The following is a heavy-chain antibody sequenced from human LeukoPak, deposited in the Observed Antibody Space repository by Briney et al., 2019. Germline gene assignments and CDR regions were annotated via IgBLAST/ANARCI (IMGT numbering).Heavy chain of an antibody. D-gene: IGHD4-17*01. CDR3: ARRAYGAYHFDY. V-gene: IGHV5-51*01. Sequence: GESLQISCQGSGYSFATYWIGWVRQMPGKGLQWMGTIYPGDSDTTYSPSFQGQVTISADKSITTAYLQWSSLKASDTATYYCARRAYGAYHFDYWGQGILVTVSS. J-gene: IGHJ4*02. CDR1: GYSFATYW. CDR2: IYPGDSDT.